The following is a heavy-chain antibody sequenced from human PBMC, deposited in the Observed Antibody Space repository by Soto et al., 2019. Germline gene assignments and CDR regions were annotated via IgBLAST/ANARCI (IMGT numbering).Heavy chain of an antibody. J-gene: IGHJ3*02. CDR1: GFTFSDYY. CDR3: ARESGGSYPDAFDI. V-gene: IGHV3-11*01. D-gene: IGHD1-26*01. CDR2: ISSSGSTI. Sequence: GWSLRLSCAASGFTFSDYYMSWIRQAPGKGLEWVSYISSSGSTIYYADSVKGRFTISRDNAKNSLYLQMNSLRAEDTAVYYCARESGGSYPDAFDIWGQGTMVTVSS.